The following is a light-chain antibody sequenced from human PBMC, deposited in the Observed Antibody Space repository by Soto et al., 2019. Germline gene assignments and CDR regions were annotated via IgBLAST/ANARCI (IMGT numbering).Light chain of an antibody. J-gene: IGLJ2*01. CDR2: NNN. V-gene: IGLV1-47*01. CDR3: AAWDDSLGGHVV. Sequence: QSVLTQPPSASGTPGQRVTLSCSGSSSNIGTNSVYWYHQLPGTAPKLLIYNNNQRPSGVPDRFSGSRSGTSASLAISGLRSEDESDYYCAAWDDSLGGHVVFGGGTKLTVL. CDR1: SSNIGTNS.